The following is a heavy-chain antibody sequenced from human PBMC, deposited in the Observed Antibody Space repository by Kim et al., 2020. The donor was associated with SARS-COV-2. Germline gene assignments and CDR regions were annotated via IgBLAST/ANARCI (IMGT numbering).Heavy chain of an antibody. Sequence: NKYYADSVKGQFTNSRDNSKNTLYRQMNSLRAEDTAVYYCARDNPGHWFDPWGQGTLVTVSS. J-gene: IGHJ5*02. CDR2: NK. CDR3: ARDNPGHWFDP. V-gene: IGHV3-30*01.